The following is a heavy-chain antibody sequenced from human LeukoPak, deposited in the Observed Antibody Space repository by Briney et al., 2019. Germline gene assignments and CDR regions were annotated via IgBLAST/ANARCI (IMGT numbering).Heavy chain of an antibody. Sequence: SETLSLTCTVSGVSISSSSYYWGWIRQPPGKGLEWIGSIYYSGSTYYNPSLKSRVTISVDTSKNQFSLKLSSVTAADTAVYYCARHEARGYSYGYEFYYYYYGMDVWGQGTTVTVSS. V-gene: IGHV4-39*01. CDR1: GVSISSSSYY. D-gene: IGHD5-18*01. J-gene: IGHJ6*02. CDR2: IYYSGST. CDR3: ARHEARGYSYGYEFYYYYYGMDV.